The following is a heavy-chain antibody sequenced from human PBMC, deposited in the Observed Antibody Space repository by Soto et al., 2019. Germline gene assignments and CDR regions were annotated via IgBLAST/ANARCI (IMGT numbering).Heavy chain of an antibody. CDR2: ISGSGRMT. D-gene: IGHD6-19*01. Sequence: GALRLSCAAPVFTFRNFAMTWVRQAPGKGLEWVSGISGSGRMTYYAHSVKGHFTISRDNSKNTLYLQMNSLRAEDTAVYYCGRVAVADYWGQGTLVTVS. J-gene: IGHJ4*02. CDR1: VFTFRNFA. CDR3: GRVAVADY. V-gene: IGHV3-23*01.